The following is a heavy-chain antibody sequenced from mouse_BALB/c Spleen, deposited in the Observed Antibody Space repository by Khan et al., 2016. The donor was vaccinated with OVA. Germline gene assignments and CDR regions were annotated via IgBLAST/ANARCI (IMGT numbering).Heavy chain of an antibody. Sequence: VQLQQSGPGLVAPSQSLSITCTVSGFSLSRYNIHWVRQPPGKGLEWLGMIWGGGGTDYNSTLKIRLSISKANSKSQVFLKMNSLQTDDTAMYYSARAYYRYDGYYAMDYWGQGTSVTVSS. J-gene: IGHJ4*01. CDR2: IWGGGGT. CDR3: ARAYYRYDGYYAMDY. CDR1: GFSLSRYN. D-gene: IGHD2-14*01. V-gene: IGHV2-6-4*01.